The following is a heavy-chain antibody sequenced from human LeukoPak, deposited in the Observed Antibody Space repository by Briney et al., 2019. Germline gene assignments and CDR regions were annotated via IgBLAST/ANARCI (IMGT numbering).Heavy chain of an antibody. CDR2: IGGRGGA. D-gene: IGHD6-6*01. CDR3: ARGRYTSSSAYDS. J-gene: IGHJ5*01. Sequence: GGSLRLSCAASGFTFSFYAMSWVRQAPGKGLEWVAGIGGRGGAYFGDSVRGRFSISRDNPNNRLYLEMSSLRAEDTAIYFCARGRYTSSSAYDSWGHGTLVTVSS. V-gene: IGHV3-23*02. CDR1: GFTFSFYA.